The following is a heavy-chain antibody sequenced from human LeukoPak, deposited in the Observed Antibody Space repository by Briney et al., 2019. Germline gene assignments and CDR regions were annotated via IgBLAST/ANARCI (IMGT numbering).Heavy chain of an antibody. J-gene: IGHJ6*02. V-gene: IGHV3-13*01. CDR1: GFTFSSYD. CDR3: ARDKSAAAGTGGMDV. CDR2: IGTAGDT. D-gene: IGHD6-13*01. Sequence: GGSLRLSCAASGFTFSSYDMHWVRQATGKGLEWVSAIGTAGDTYYPGSVKGRFTISRENAKNSLYLQMNSLRAGDTAVYYCARDKSAAAGTGGMDVWGQGTTVTVSS.